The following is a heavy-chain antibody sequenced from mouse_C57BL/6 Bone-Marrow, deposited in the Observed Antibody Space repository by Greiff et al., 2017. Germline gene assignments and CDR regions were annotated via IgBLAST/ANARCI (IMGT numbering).Heavy chain of an antibody. CDR1: GYTFTNYW. CDR3: ASDGYYAWFAY. J-gene: IGHJ3*01. Sequence: VQLQQSGAELVRPGTSVKMSCKASGYTFTNYWIGWAKQRPGHGLEWIGDIYPGGGYTNYNEKFKGKATLTADKSSSTAYMQFSSLTSEDSAIYYGASDGYYAWFAYWGQGTLVTVSA. D-gene: IGHD2-3*01. CDR2: IYPGGGYT. V-gene: IGHV1-63*01.